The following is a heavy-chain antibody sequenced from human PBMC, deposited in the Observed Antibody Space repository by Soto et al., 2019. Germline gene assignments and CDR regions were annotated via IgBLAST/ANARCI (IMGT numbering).Heavy chain of an antibody. J-gene: IGHJ4*02. V-gene: IGHV1-69*13. CDR2: IIPIFGTA. CDR3: ANSPILLTAIPFDY. CDR1: GGTFSSYA. Sequence: SVKVSRQASGGTFSSYAISWLRQAPGQGLEWMGGIIPIFGTANYAHKFQGGAAITADESTRTDYMELSSLRSEDTAGCYCANSPILLTAIPFDYWGQGTLVTVSS. D-gene: IGHD2-21*02.